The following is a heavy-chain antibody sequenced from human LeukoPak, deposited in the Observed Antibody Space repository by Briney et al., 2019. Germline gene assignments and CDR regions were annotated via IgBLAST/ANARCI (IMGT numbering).Heavy chain of an antibody. V-gene: IGHV3-23*01. Sequence: GGSLRLSCAASGFTFSSYAMRWVRQAPGRGLEWISAISGSGGNTYYVDSVKGRLTISRDNSKNTLFLQMNSLRVEDTAVYYCAVGFAYWGQGTLVTVTS. J-gene: IGHJ4*02. CDR1: GFTFSSYA. CDR3: AVGFAY. CDR2: ISGSGGNT. D-gene: IGHD2-2*01.